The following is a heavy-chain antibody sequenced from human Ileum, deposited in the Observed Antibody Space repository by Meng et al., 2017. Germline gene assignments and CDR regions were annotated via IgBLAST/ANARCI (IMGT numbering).Heavy chain of an antibody. CDR1: GDSITNHNW. D-gene: IGHD5-18*01. Sequence: QVQLRESGPALVKPSETLSLTCAVSGDSITNHNWWAWVRQPPGKGLEWIGEIPHRGSSAYNPSLKSRVSMSLDTSKNQFSLNLTSMTAADTAVYYCASGGALWLRGVVDYWGQGALVTVSS. CDR3: ASGGALWLRGVVDY. J-gene: IGHJ4*02. CDR2: IPHRGSS. V-gene: IGHV4-4*02.